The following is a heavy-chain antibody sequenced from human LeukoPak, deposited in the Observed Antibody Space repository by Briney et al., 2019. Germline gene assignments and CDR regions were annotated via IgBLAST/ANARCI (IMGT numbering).Heavy chain of an antibody. CDR2: ISGSGGST. Sequence: GGSLRLSCAASGFTFSNSAMSWVRQAPGKGLQWVSGISGSGGSTYYADSVKGRFTISRDNSKNTLFLQMNSLRAEDTAVYYCAKAPILTGYPADYYYYGMDVWGQGITVAVSS. V-gene: IGHV3-23*01. J-gene: IGHJ6*02. CDR3: AKAPILTGYPADYYYYGMDV. D-gene: IGHD3-9*01. CDR1: GFTFSNSA.